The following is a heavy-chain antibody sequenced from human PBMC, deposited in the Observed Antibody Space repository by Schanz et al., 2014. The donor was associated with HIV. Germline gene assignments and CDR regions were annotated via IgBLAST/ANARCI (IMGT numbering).Heavy chain of an antibody. J-gene: IGHJ6*02. CDR2: ISYDGTKK. D-gene: IGHD3-22*01. CDR3: AKDRNYYESKYRGKGNYYYYYGMDV. V-gene: IGHV3-30*18. Sequence: QVQLVESGGGVVQPGRSLRLSCVASAFNFDSYGMHWVRQAPGKGLEWVAVISYDGTKKHYADSVKGRFTISRDNSKNSLYLVIKSLRAEDAAVYYCAKDRNYYESKYRGKGNYYYYYGMDVWGQGTTATVSS. CDR1: AFNFDSYG.